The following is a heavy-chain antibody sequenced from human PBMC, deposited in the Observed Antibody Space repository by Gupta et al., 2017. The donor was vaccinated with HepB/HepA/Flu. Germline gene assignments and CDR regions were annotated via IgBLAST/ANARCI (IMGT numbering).Heavy chain of an antibody. V-gene: IGHV5-51*01. J-gene: IGHJ3*02. CDR2: IYPGDSDT. CDR3: AIVTMGRGVMDAFVI. D-gene: IGHD3-10*01. CDR1: GYSFTSYW. Sequence: EVQLVQSGAEVKKPGESLKISCKGSGYSFTSYWIGWVRQMPGKGLDGMGIIYPGDSDTRYSTAVQGQVTISAEKAISTAEGQWRRLKASETAMYYCAIVTMGRGVMDAFVIGGQGTMVTVSS.